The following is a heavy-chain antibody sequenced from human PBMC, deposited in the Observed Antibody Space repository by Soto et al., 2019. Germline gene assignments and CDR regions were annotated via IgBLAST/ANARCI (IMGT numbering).Heavy chain of an antibody. D-gene: IGHD6-19*01. CDR3: ARDSYSSLFDS. V-gene: IGHV3-21*01. J-gene: IGHJ5*01. CDR1: GFTLSSFS. CDR2: ITTGNDYI. Sequence: GESLKISCVGSGFTLSSFSMSWVRQTPGKGLEWVSSITTGNDYISYADSVRGRFTISRDNAKNSLFLRMNSLRADDTALYFCARDSYSSLFDSWGQGTLVTVS.